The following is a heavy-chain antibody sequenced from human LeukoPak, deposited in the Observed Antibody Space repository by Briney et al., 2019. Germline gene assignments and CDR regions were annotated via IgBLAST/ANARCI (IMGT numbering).Heavy chain of an antibody. V-gene: IGHV3-30-3*01. D-gene: IGHD2/OR15-2a*01. J-gene: IGHJ6*03. CDR3: ARDRFLDYYYMDV. Sequence: GRSLRLSCAASGFTFSSYAMHWVRQAPGKGLEWVAVISYDGSNKYYADSVKGRFTISRDNSKNTLYLQMNSLRAEDTAVYYCARDRFLDYYYMDVWGKGATVTVSS. CDR1: GFTFSSYA. CDR2: ISYDGSNK.